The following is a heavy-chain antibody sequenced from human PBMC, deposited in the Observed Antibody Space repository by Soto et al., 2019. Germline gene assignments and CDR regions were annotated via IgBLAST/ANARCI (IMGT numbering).Heavy chain of an antibody. D-gene: IGHD2-15*01. V-gene: IGHV2-5*02. CDR2: IYWDDDK. CDR1: GFSLSTSGVG. CDR3: ARIYWCGGSCYGNYFDY. J-gene: IGHJ4*02. Sequence: QITLKESGPTLVKPTQTLTLTCTFSGFSLSTSGVGVGWIRQSPGKALEWLALIYWDDDKRYSPSLKRRLTINKDSSQNQVGPTITNMDPGDKAKKFCARIYWCGGSCYGNYFDYWGQGTLVTVSS.